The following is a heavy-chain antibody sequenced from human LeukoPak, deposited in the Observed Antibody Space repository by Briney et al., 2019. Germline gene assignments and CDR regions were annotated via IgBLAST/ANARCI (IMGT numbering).Heavy chain of an antibody. CDR3: TRDSANYHFAY. D-gene: IGHD4/OR15-4a*01. Sequence: GGSLRLSCAASGLTVKDNFMSWVRQAPGKGLEWVSVLYSGGATYYADSVKGRFTISRDNSKDIVFLQMNDLRTEDTAFYYCTRDSANYHFAYWGQGALVTVSS. CDR1: GLTVKDNF. CDR2: LYSGGAT. J-gene: IGHJ4*02. V-gene: IGHV3-66*01.